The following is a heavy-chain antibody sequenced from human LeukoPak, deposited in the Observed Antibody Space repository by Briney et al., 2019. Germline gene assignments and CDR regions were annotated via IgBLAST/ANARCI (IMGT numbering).Heavy chain of an antibody. Sequence: SAKVSCKASGGTFSSYAISWVRQAPGQGLEWMGGIIPIFGTANYAQKFQGRVTITADESTSTAYMELSSLRSEDTAVYYCARAPSYYDSSAPTYYYGMDVWGQGTTVTVSS. V-gene: IGHV1-69*13. CDR2: IIPIFGTA. CDR1: GGTFSSYA. D-gene: IGHD3-22*01. CDR3: ARAPSYYDSSAPTYYYGMDV. J-gene: IGHJ6*02.